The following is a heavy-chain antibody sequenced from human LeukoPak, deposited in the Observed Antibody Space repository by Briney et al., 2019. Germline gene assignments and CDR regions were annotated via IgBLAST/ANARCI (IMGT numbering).Heavy chain of an antibody. CDR1: GGSISSSSYY. CDR2: IYYSGST. CDR3: ARGRDGYNSLAFDI. J-gene: IGHJ3*02. Sequence: PSETLSLTCTVSGGSISSSSYYWGWIRQPPGKGLEWIGSIYYSGSTYYNPSLKSRVTISVDTSKNQFSLKLSSVTAADTAVYYCARGRDGYNSLAFDIWGQGTMVTVSS. V-gene: IGHV4-39*01. D-gene: IGHD5-24*01.